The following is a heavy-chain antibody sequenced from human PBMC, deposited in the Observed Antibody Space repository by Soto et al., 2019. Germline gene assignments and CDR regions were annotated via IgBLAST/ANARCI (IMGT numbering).Heavy chain of an antibody. V-gene: IGHV1-18*01. Sequence: ASVKVSCKASGYTFTSYGISWVRQAPGQGLEWMGWISAYNGNTNYAQKLQGRVTMTTDTSTSTAYMELRSPRSDDTAVYYCARDLEAPYYYYMDVWGKGTSVTVSS. J-gene: IGHJ6*03. CDR2: ISAYNGNT. CDR3: ARDLEAPYYYYMDV. CDR1: GYTFTSYG.